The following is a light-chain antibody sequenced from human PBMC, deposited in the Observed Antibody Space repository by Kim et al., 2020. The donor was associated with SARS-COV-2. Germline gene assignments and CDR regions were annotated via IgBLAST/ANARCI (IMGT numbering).Light chain of an antibody. J-gene: IGLJ3*02. CDR2: DVS. V-gene: IGLV2-14*03. Sequence: QSALTQPASVSGSPGQSITISCTGTGSDVGGYDHVSWFQQHPGKAPTLIIYDVSDLPSGISNRFSGSKSGNTASLTISGLQAEDEATYYCSSYTSTFTMFGGGTKLTVL. CDR3: SSYTSTFTM. CDR1: GSDVGGYDH.